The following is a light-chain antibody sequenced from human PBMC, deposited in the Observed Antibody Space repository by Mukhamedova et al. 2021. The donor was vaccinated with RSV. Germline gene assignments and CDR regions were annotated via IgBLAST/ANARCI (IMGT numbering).Light chain of an antibody. V-gene: IGKV1-17*01. Sequence: GDRVTISCRASRGIRLHLGWYQQKPGEAPKRLIHAASSLQSGVPSRFSGSGYGTDFFLTISSLQPEDFAIYYCLQYSTYPWTFGQGT. J-gene: IGKJ1*01. CDR3: LQYSTYPWT. CDR1: RGIRLH. CDR2: AAS.